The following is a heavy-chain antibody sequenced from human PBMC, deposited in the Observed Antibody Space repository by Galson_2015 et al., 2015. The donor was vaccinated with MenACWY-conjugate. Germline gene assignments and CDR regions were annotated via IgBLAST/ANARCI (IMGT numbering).Heavy chain of an antibody. D-gene: IGHD5-24*01. CDR2: VSYDASSK. V-gene: IGHV3-30*10. CDR3: VRAEGWLRSAFDI. CDR1: GFSFSSYT. J-gene: IGHJ3*02. Sequence: SLRLSCAASGFSFSSYTLYWVRQAPGKDLEWVAVVSYDASSKYYRDSVQGRFTISRDNSKNTVFLQMNSLRPEDSAVYYCVRAEGWLRSAFDIWGQGTMVTVSS.